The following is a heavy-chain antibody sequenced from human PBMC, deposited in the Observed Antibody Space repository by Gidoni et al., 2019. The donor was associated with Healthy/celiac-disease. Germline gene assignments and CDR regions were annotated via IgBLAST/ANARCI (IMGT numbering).Heavy chain of an antibody. D-gene: IGHD3-10*01. V-gene: IGHV4-31*03. CDR1: GGSISSGGSY. J-gene: IGHJ5*02. CDR3: ARVWFGEFDNWFDP. Sequence: QVQLQESGPGLVKPSQTLSLTCTVSGGSISSGGSYWSWIRQPPGTGLEWIGYIYYRGSTYYNPSLKSRVTISVDTSKNQFSLNLSSVTAADTAVYYCARVWFGEFDNWFDPWGQGTLVTVSS. CDR2: IYYRGST.